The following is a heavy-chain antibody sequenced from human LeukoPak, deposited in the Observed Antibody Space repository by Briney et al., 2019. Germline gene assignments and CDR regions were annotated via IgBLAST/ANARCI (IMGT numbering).Heavy chain of an antibody. Sequence: NPSETLSLTCSVSGGSISSSNYYWSWIRRPAGKGLEWIGRIYTSESTNYNPSLKSRVTISVDTSRNQFSLKLSSVTAADTAVYYCARGLWFGDENPPYFDYWGQGILVTVSS. J-gene: IGHJ4*02. V-gene: IGHV4-61*02. CDR3: ARGLWFGDENPPYFDY. D-gene: IGHD3-10*01. CDR1: GGSISSSNYY. CDR2: IYTSEST.